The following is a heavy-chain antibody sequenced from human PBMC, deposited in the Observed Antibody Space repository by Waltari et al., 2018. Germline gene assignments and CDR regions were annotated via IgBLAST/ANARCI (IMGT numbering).Heavy chain of an antibody. D-gene: IGHD3-10*01. CDR2: INPSGGA. CDR3: TRITSNTWHD. CDR1: GDPFTDLY. V-gene: IGHV4-34*02. J-gene: IGHJ4*02. Sequence: QVQLQQWGAGLLKPSETLSLPCAVHGDPFTDLYYTWIRQPPGKGLEWIGQINPSGGADYNPSLRNRATMSADTSKRQLTLNLRSVTAADTAVYYCTRITSNTWHDWGQGTRVTVSS.